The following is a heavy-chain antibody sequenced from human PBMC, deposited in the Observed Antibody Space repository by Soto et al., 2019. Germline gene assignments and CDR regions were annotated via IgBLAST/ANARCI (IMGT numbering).Heavy chain of an antibody. J-gene: IGHJ5*02. CDR3: ARQMYCSGGSCYGWLDP. V-gene: IGHV1-18*01. CDR1: GYTFTSYG. CDR2: ISAYNGNT. D-gene: IGHD2-15*01. Sequence: ASVKVSCKASGYTFTSYGISWVRQAPGQGLEWMGWISAYNGNTNYAQKLQGRVTMTTDTSTSTAYMELRSLRSDDTAVYYCARQMYCSGGSCYGWLDPWGQGTLVTVSS.